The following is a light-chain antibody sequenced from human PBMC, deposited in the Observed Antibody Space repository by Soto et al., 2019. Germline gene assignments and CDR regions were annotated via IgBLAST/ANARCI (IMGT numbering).Light chain of an antibody. CDR1: SSDVGGYNY. J-gene: IGLJ3*02. CDR3: SSYTSSSTRV. V-gene: IGLV2-14*01. CDR2: EVS. Sequence: QSALTQPASVSGSLGQSITIPCTGTSSDVGGYNYVSWYQHHPGKAPKLMIFEVSNRPSGVSNRFSGSKSGNMASLTISGLHAENEADYYCSSYTSSSTRVFGGGTKVTVL.